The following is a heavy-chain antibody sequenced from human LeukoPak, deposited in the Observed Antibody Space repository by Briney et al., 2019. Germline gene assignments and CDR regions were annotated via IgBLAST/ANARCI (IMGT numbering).Heavy chain of an antibody. CDR1: GGSISSYY. Sequence: SETLSLTCTVSGGSISSYYWSWIRQPPGKGLEWIGYIYDSGSTNYNPSLKGRVTISVDTSKNQFSLKLSSVTAADTAVYYCARGRGGYTYGLEESEAYWGQGTLVTVSS. V-gene: IGHV4-59*13. CDR3: ARGRGGYTYGLEESEAY. CDR2: IYDSGST. J-gene: IGHJ4*02. D-gene: IGHD5-18*01.